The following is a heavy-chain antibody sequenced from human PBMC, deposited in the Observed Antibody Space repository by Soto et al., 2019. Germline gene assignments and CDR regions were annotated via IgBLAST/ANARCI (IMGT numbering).Heavy chain of an antibody. CDR2: ISRSHSDI. J-gene: IGHJ5*02. CDR1: GFSISNFG. CDR3: GREGQNGYIHYYIET. D-gene: IGHD1-26*01. V-gene: IGHV3-21*05. Sequence: PGGSLRLSCSASGFSISNFGMFWVRQAPGRGLEWISFISRSHSDIYYADSVKGRFTISRDNAKNSMFLQMNSLRDEDRAVYYCGREGQNGYIHYYIETWGQGVAVTVYS.